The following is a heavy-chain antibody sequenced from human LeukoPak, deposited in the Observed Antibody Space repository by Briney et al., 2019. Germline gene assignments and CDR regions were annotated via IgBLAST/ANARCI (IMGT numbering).Heavy chain of an antibody. V-gene: IGHV3-53*01. CDR2: IYSGGST. CDR1: GLTAIRNY. J-gene: IGHJ5*02. Sequence: GGSLRLSCAASGLTAIRNYMAWSRQPPGKGLEWVSVIYSGGSTYYADSVKGRFTISRDNSKNTLYLQMNSLRAEDTAVYYCARFGSKINWFDPWGQGTLVTVSS. D-gene: IGHD3-16*01. CDR3: ARFGSKINWFDP.